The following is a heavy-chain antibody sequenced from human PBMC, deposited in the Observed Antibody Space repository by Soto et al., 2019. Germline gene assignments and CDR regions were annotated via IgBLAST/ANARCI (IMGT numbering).Heavy chain of an antibody. CDR2: VNLNTGGK. CDR3: ARDPSSFLGRVYGIDV. Sequence: QVQHVQSGAEVKKPGDSVKVSCKASGYSFTGHYMHWVRRAPGQGLEWMGWVNLNTGGKDYAQEFQGRVTMTTATSIRTVYLEVTRLKFDDTAIYYCARDPSSFLGRVYGIDVWGQGTAVTVSS. J-gene: IGHJ6*02. CDR1: GYSFTGHY. V-gene: IGHV1-2*02.